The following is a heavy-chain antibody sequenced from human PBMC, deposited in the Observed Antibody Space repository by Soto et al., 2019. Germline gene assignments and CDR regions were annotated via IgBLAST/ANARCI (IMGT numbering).Heavy chain of an antibody. Sequence: QVQLQESGPGLVKPSQTLSLTCTVSGGSINSGGYYWRWIRQHPGKGLEWIGYIYYNPSLKSRVTISVDTSKNQFSLKLSSVTAADTAVYCCARGITMVRGVIHTPYFDYWGQGTLVTVSS. D-gene: IGHD3-10*01. CDR3: ARGITMVRGVIHTPYFDY. V-gene: IGHV4-31*03. CDR2: IY. J-gene: IGHJ4*02. CDR1: GGSINSGGYY.